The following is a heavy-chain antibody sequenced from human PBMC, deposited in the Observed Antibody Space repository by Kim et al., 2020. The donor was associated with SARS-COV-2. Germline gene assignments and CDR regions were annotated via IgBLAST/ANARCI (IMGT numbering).Heavy chain of an antibody. CDR1: GYTFTSYD. Sequence: ASVKVSCKASGYTFTSYDINWVRQATGQGLEWMGWMNPNSGNTGYAQKFQGRVTMTRNTSISTAYMELSSLRSEDTAVYYCARSSSYSSLMFSSWFDPWGQGTLVTVSS. CDR2: MNPNSGNT. D-gene: IGHD6-13*01. CDR3: ARSSSYSSLMFSSWFDP. J-gene: IGHJ5*02. V-gene: IGHV1-8*01.